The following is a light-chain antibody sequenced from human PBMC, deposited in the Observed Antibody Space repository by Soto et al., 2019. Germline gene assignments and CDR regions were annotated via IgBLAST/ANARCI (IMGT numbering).Light chain of an antibody. Sequence: DIQMTQSPSSLSASVGDRVTITCRASQSISSYVNWYQQKPGKAPKLLIYAASSLQSGVPSRFSGSGSGTDFTLTIRSLQPEDLATYYCQQGYSTPYTLRQGTKVDI. CDR3: QQGYSTPYT. CDR2: AAS. V-gene: IGKV1-39*01. CDR1: QSISSY. J-gene: IGKJ2*01.